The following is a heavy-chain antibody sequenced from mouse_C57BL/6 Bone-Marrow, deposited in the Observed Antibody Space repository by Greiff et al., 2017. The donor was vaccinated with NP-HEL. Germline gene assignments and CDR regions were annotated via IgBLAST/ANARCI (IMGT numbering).Heavy chain of an antibody. D-gene: IGHD1-1*01. J-gene: IGHJ4*01. CDR2: ISDGGSYT. CDR3: ARRLFYYGSIYDYAMDY. Sequence: EVKLMESGGGLVKPGGSLKLSCAASGFTFSSYAMSWVRQTPEKRLEWVATISDGGSYTYYPDNVKGRFTISRDNAKNNLYLQMSHLKSEDTAMYYCARRLFYYGSIYDYAMDYWGQGTSVTVSS. V-gene: IGHV5-4*03. CDR1: GFTFSSYA.